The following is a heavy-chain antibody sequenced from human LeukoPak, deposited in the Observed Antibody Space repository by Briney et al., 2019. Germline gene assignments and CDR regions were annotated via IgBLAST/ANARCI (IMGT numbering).Heavy chain of an antibody. CDR1: GFTFDDYG. J-gene: IGHJ4*02. CDR2: INWNGGST. Sequence: PGGSLRLSCAASGFTFDDYGMSWVRQAPGKGLEWVSGINWNGGSTGYADSVKGRFTISRDNAKNSRYLQMNSLRAEDTALYYCARDFRSRYCSSTSCYTFDYWGQGTLVTVSS. D-gene: IGHD2-2*01. CDR3: ARDFRSRYCSSTSCYTFDY. V-gene: IGHV3-20*04.